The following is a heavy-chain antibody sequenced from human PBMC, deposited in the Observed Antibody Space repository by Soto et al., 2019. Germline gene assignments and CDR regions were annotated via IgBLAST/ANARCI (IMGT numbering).Heavy chain of an antibody. D-gene: IGHD5-12*01. J-gene: IGHJ6*02. CDR3: ERFEVDVVATTQYWMEV. V-gene: IGHV1-2*02. CDR1: GYTFTGYY. Sequence: ASVKVSCKASGYTFTGYYMHWVRQAPGQWLEWMGWINPNSGGTNYAQKFQGRVTMTRDTSISTAYMELSRLRSDDTAVYYCERFEVDVVATTQYWMEVWGQGTTVTVSS. CDR2: INPNSGGT.